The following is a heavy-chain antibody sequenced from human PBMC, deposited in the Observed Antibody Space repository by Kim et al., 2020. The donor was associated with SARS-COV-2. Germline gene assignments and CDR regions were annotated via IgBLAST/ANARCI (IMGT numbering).Heavy chain of an antibody. V-gene: IGHV3-23*01. J-gene: IGHJ4*02. Sequence: GGSLRLSCVASGFTLNNYAVSWVRQVPGKGLEWVSSICESGSNTYYADSVKGRFTISRDNSKNTVYLQMDSLRADDTAVYYCARGRVDVWGDCWGQGTV. CDR1: GFTLNNYA. CDR3: ARGRVDVWGDC. D-gene: IGHD3-16*01. CDR2: ICESGSNT.